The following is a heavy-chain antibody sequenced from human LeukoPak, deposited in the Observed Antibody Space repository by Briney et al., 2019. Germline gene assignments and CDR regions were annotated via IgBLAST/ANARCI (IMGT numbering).Heavy chain of an antibody. V-gene: IGHV1-8*01. CDR3: AEFSSSAAEIFDY. D-gene: IGHD6-6*01. CDR2: MNPNSGNT. J-gene: IGHJ4*02. CDR1: GYTFTSYD. Sequence: ASVKVSCKASGYTFTSYDINWVRQATGQGLEWMGWMNPNSGNTGYAQKFQGRVTMTRNTSISTAYMELSSLRSEDTAVYYCAEFSSSAAEIFDYWGQGTLVTVSS.